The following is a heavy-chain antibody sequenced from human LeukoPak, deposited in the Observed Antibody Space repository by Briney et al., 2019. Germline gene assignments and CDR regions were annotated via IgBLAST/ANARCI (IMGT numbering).Heavy chain of an antibody. CDR1: GGSISSSSYY. D-gene: IGHD5-18*01. J-gene: IGHJ6*03. Sequence: SETLSLTCTVSGGSISSSSYYWGWIRQPPGKGLEWIGRIYYSGSTYCNPSLKSRVTISVDMSKNQFSLKLSSVTAADAAVYYCARLDTAMVYYYMDVWGKGTTVTVSS. CDR2: IYYSGST. CDR3: ARLDTAMVYYYMDV. V-gene: IGHV4-39*01.